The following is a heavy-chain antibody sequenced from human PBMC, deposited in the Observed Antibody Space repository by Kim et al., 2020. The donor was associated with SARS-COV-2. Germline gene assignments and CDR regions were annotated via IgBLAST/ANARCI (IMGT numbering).Heavy chain of an antibody. D-gene: IGHD3-10*01. CDR3: AKESKLLWFGELLGIFDY. V-gene: IGHV3-23*01. Sequence: KGRVTISRDNTKNTLYLQMTSLRAEETAVYYCAKESKLLWFGELLGIFDYWGQGTLVTVSS. J-gene: IGHJ4*02.